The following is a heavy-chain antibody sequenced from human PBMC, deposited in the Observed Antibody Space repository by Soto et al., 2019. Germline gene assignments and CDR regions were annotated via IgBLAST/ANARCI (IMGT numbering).Heavy chain of an antibody. D-gene: IGHD3-10*01. Sequence: GGSLRLSCAASGFTVSSNYMSWVRQAPGKGLEWVSVIYSGGSTYYADSVKGRFTISRDNSKNTLYLQMNSLRAEDTDVYDCARDTGFGELLFFDYWGQGTLVTVSS. CDR3: ARDTGFGELLFFDY. J-gene: IGHJ4*02. CDR2: IYSGGST. V-gene: IGHV3-66*02. CDR1: GFTVSSNY.